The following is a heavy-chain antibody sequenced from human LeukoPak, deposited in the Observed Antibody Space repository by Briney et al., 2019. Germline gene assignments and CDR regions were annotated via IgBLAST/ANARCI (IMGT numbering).Heavy chain of an antibody. J-gene: IGHJ4*02. V-gene: IGHV3-74*01. CDR1: GFTFSSYW. CDR2: INSDGSST. Sequence: GGSLRLSCAASGFTFSSYWMHWVRQAPGKGLVWVSRINSDGSSTSYADSVKGRFTISRDNAKKTLYLQMNSLRAEDTAVYYCARSQVGARDFAYWGQGTLATVST. CDR3: ARSQVGARDFAY. D-gene: IGHD1-26*01.